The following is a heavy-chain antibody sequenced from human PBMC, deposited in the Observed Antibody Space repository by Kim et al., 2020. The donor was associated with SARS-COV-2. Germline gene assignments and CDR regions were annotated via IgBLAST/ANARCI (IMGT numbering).Heavy chain of an antibody. CDR1: GYTFSDYH. D-gene: IGHD2-2*03. Sequence: ASVKVSCKASGYTFSDYHIHWVRQAPGQGPEWMAWINCKSGGTDYSQMFQGRVTVTRDTSISTAYMDLSGLMSDDTAVYYCATWIPVPAGRVPYWGQGTLVTVSS. CDR3: ATWIPVPAGRVPY. CDR2: INCKSGGT. J-gene: IGHJ4*02. V-gene: IGHV1-2*02.